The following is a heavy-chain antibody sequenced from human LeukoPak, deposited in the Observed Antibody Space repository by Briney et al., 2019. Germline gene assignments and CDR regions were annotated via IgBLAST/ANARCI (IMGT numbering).Heavy chain of an antibody. D-gene: IGHD6-13*01. CDR1: GFSFDDYA. Sequence: GGSLRLSCAASGFSFDDYAMHWVRQAPGKGLEGGSLISLDGGSTYYADSVKVRFTISRDNSKNSLYLQMNSLRAEATALYYCAKGKAAGNPYYYYYMAVWGKGTTVTVSS. V-gene: IGHV3-43D*04. CDR2: ISLDGGST. J-gene: IGHJ6*03. CDR3: AKGKAAGNPYYYYYMAV.